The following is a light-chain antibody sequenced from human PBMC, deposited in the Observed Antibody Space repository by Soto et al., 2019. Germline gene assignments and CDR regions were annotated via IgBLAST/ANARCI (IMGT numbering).Light chain of an antibody. J-gene: IGKJ1*01. CDR2: DAS. CDR3: QQYNSYSGT. V-gene: IGKV1-5*01. Sequence: DIQMTQSPSTLSASVGDRVTITCRASQSISSWLAWYQQKPGKAPKLLIYDASSLESGVPSRFSGSGSGTEFTLTISSLQPYDFATYYCQQYNSYSGTFGQGTKLDIK. CDR1: QSISSW.